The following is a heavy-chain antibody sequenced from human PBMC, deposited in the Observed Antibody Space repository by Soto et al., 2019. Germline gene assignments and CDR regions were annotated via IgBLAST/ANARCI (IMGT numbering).Heavy chain of an antibody. CDR2: IKSKTDGGTT. D-gene: IGHD3-3*01. J-gene: IGHJ6*02. CDR1: GFTFSNAW. CDR3: TTDYGQLVFGVVIIDYYYGMDV. Sequence: GGSLTLSCAASGFTFSNAWMSWVRQAPGQGLEWVGRIKSKTDGGTTDYAAPVKGRFTISRDDSKNTLYLQMNSLKTEDTAVYYRTTDYGQLVFGVVIIDYYYGMDVWGQGTTVTV. V-gene: IGHV3-15*01.